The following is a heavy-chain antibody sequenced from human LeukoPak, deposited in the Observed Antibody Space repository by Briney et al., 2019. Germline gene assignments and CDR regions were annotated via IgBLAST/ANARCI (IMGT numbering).Heavy chain of an antibody. D-gene: IGHD2-15*01. J-gene: IGHJ4*02. V-gene: IGHV3-23*01. CDR1: GFTFSRSA. Sequence: GASLRLSCAASGFTFSRSAMNWVRQDPGKGLEWVSGISAGGSTEYADSVKGRFTISRDNSKNTLFLQMNSLRAEDTAVYFCAKGSDCSASFCGPDYWGQGTLVTVSS. CDR3: AKGSDCSASFCGPDY. CDR2: ISAGGST.